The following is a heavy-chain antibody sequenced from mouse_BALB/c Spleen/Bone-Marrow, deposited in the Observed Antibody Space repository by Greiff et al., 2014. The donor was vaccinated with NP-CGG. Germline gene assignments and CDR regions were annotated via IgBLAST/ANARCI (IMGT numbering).Heavy chain of an antibody. CDR3: ARRVYYDYDGGAWFAY. CDR2: IFPGDGST. Sequence: LVESGAELVKPGASVKLSCKASGYTFTSYDINWVRQRPEQGLEWIGWIFPGDGSTKYNEKFKGKATLTTDKSSSTAYMQLSRLTSEDPAVYFCARRVYYDYDGGAWFAYWGQGTLVTVSA. CDR1: GYTFTSYD. J-gene: IGHJ3*01. V-gene: IGHV1-85*01. D-gene: IGHD2-4*01.